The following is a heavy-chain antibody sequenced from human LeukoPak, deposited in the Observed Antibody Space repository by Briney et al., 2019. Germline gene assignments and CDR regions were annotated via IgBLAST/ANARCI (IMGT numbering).Heavy chain of an antibody. Sequence: ASVKVSCKASGYTFTGYYMHWVRQAPGQGLEWMGWMNPNSGNTGYAQKFQGRVTMTRNTSISTAYMELSSLRPEDTAVYFCARGLESRAKHLRYWGQGTLVTVSS. V-gene: IGHV1-8*02. CDR3: ARGLESRAKHLRY. CDR1: GYTFTGYY. CDR2: MNPNSGNT. D-gene: IGHD3-3*01. J-gene: IGHJ4*02.